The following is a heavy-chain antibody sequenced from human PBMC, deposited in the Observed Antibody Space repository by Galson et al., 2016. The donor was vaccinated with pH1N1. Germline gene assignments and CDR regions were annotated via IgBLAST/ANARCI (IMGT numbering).Heavy chain of an antibody. J-gene: IGHJ4*02. CDR1: GFIFSDYW. V-gene: IGHV3-7*01. CDR3: ATEDYYTSLY. Sequence: SLRLSCAASGFIFSDYWMRWVRQAPGKGLEWVAKINQDGSRKYYVDSMKGRCTISRDNAENSLSLQMNSLRVEDTALYYCATEDYYTSLYWGQGILVTVSS. D-gene: IGHD1-26*01. CDR2: INQDGSRK.